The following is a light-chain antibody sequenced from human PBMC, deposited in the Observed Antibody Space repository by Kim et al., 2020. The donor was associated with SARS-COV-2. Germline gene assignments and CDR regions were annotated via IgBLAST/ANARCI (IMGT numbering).Light chain of an antibody. CDR2: SND. V-gene: IGLV1-44*01. Sequence: GQAVTISCSGSSSNIGSNTVNWYQQLPGTAPKLLIYSNDQRPSGVPDRFSGSKSGTSASLAISVLQSEDEADYYCAAWDDSLNGYVFGTGTKVTVL. CDR1: SSNIGSNT. CDR3: AAWDDSLNGYV. J-gene: IGLJ1*01.